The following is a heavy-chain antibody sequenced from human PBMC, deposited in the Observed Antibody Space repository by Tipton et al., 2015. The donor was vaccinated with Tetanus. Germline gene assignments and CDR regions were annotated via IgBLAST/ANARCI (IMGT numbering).Heavy chain of an antibody. CDR1: GFTFSSYW. CDR3: ARSKLLWFGESLSGFDS. D-gene: IGHD3-10*01. J-gene: IGHJ4*02. V-gene: IGHV3-7*01. CDR2: IKQDGSAK. Sequence: SLRLSCAASGFTFSSYWMSWVRQAPGKGLEWVANIKQDGSAKYYVDSVKGRFTISRDNAKNSLYLQMNSLRAEDTAVYYCARSKLLWFGESLSGFDSWGQGTLVTVSA.